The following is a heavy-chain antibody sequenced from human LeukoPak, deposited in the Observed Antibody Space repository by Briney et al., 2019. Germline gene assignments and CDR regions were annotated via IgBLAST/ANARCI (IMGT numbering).Heavy chain of an antibody. D-gene: IGHD2-21*02. CDR2: INAGNGNT. CDR3: TRPVIHPAYCGGDCYSDWFDP. J-gene: IGHJ5*02. V-gene: IGHV1-3*01. Sequence: ASVKVSCKASGYTFTSYAMHWVRQAPGQRLEWMGWINAGNGNTKYSQKFQGRVTITRDTSANTAYMELSSLRSEDTAVYYCTRPVIHPAYCGGDCYSDWFDPWGQGTLVTVSS. CDR1: GYTFTSYA.